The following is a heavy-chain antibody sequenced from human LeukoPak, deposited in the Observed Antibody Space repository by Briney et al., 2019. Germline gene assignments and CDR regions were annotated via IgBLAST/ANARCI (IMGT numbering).Heavy chain of an antibody. J-gene: IGHJ4*02. CDR1: GYSISSGYY. Sequence: SETLSLTCTVSGYSISSGYYWGWIRQPPGKGLEWIGSIYHSGSTYYNPSLKSRVTISVDTSKNQFSLKLSSVTAADTAVYYCARDHVGFGESNASDYWGQGTLVTVSS. CDR2: IYHSGST. D-gene: IGHD3-10*01. V-gene: IGHV4-38-2*02. CDR3: ARDHVGFGESNASDY.